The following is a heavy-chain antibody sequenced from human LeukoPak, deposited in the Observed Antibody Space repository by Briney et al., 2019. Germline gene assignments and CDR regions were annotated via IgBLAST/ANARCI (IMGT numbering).Heavy chain of an antibody. D-gene: IGHD6-19*01. CDR1: GFAFSVYA. CDR2: INANSGTT. V-gene: IGHV3-23*01. J-gene: IGHJ5*01. Sequence: QPGGSLRLSCTASGFAFSVYAMSWLRQPPGKGLEWVSTINANSGTTSYAASVRGRFTISRDNSKNTLYPQLNTLRADDTATYYCARPISGGLAVTADWFHPWGQGSLVVVSS. CDR3: ARPISGGLAVTADWFHP.